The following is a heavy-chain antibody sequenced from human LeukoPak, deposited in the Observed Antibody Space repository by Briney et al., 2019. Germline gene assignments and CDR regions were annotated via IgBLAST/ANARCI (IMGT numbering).Heavy chain of an antibody. V-gene: IGHV3-9*01. D-gene: IGHD3-10*02. J-gene: IGHJ4*02. CDR1: GFTFDDYA. CDR3: AKDLVRGVIITNSQGFDY. Sequence: GRSPRLSCAASGFTFDDYAMHWVRQAPGKGLEWVSGISWNSGSIGYADSVKGRFTISRDNAKNSLYPQMNSLRAEDTALYYCAKDLVRGVIITNSQGFDYWGQGTLVTVSS. CDR2: ISWNSGSI.